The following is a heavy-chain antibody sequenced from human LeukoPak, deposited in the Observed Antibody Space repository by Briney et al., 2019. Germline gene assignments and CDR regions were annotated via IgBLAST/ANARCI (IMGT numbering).Heavy chain of an antibody. J-gene: IGHJ4*02. V-gene: IGHV3-23*01. CDR2: ISGSGGST. CDR3: AKDEPYGDYVDY. CDR1: GFTFSSYA. Sequence: TGGSLRLSCAASGFTFSSYAMSWVRQAPGKGLEWVSAISGSGGSTYYADSVKGRFTISRDNSKNTLYLQMNSLRAEDTAVYYSAKDEPYGDYVDYWGQGTMVTVSS. D-gene: IGHD4-17*01.